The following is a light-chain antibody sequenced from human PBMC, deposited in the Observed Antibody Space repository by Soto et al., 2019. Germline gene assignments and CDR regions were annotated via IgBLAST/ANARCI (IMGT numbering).Light chain of an antibody. Sequence: EIVLTQSPGTLSLSPGERATLSCRASQSVSSSYLAWYQQKPGQAPRLLIYDTSSRATGIPDRFSGRGSGTDVALTSSRLEPEDFAVYYCQQYENSPLAFGQGTKVEIK. CDR3: QQYENSPLA. V-gene: IGKV3-20*01. CDR1: QSVSSSY. CDR2: DTS. J-gene: IGKJ1*01.